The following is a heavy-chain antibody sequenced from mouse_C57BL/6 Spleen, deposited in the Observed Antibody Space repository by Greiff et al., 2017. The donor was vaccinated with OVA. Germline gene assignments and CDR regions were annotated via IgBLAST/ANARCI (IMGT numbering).Heavy chain of an antibody. CDR1: GYTFTSYW. D-gene: IGHD1-1*01. Sequence: VQLQQPGAELVKPGASVKLSCKASGYTFTSYWMHWVKQRPGQGLEWIGMIHPNSGSTNYNEKFKSKATLTVDKSSSTAYMQLSSLTSEDSAVYYCAREGLYGSSSYFDYWGQGTTLTVSS. CDR3: AREGLYGSSSYFDY. V-gene: IGHV1-64*01. J-gene: IGHJ2*01. CDR2: IHPNSGST.